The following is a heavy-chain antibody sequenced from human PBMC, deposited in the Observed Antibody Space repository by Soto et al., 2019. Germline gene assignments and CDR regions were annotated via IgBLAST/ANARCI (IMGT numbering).Heavy chain of an antibody. CDR3: AKGGASTHYYQMDV. CDR1: GFTMNTYT. D-gene: IGHD2-15*01. J-gene: IGHJ6*03. CDR2: IFSGST. V-gene: IGHV3-23*01. Sequence: GGSLRLSCSASGFTMNTYTMGWVRLAPGKGLEWVSTIFSGSTNYVDSVKGRFTISRDNSKNTLYLQMDSLRAEDTAVYLCAKGGASTHYYQMDVWGKGTTVTVSS.